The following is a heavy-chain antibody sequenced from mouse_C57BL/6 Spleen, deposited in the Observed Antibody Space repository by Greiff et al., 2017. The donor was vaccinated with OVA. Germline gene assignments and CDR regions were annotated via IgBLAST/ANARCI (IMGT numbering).Heavy chain of an antibody. D-gene: IGHD1-1*01. Sequence: EVKLMESGEGLVKPGGSLKLSCAASGFTFSSYAMSWVRQTPEKRLEWVAYISSGGDYIYYADTVKGRFTISRDNARNTLYLQMSSLKSEDTAMYYCTRPGSSSWFAYWGQGTLVTVSA. CDR3: TRPGSSSWFAY. J-gene: IGHJ3*01. CDR1: GFTFSSYA. CDR2: ISSGGDYI. V-gene: IGHV5-9-1*02.